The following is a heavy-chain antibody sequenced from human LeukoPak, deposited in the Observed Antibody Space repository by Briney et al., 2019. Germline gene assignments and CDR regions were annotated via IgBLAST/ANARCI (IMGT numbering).Heavy chain of an antibody. V-gene: IGHV3-30*18. Sequence: GRSLRLSCAASGFTFSTYGMHWVRQAPGKGLEWAAVISFDGSNKYYADSVKGRFTISRDNSKNTLYLQMNSLRAEDTAVYHCAKDLRSTVTTWYYLDYWGQGNLVTVSS. CDR1: GFTFSTYG. D-gene: IGHD4-17*01. CDR2: ISFDGSNK. CDR3: AKDLRSTVTTWYYLDY. J-gene: IGHJ4*02.